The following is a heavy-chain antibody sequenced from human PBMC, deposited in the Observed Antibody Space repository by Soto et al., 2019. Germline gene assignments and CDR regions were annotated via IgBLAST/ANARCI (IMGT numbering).Heavy chain of an antibody. V-gene: IGHV4-39*01. Sequence: SETLSLTCTVSGDSIISSDFYWGWVRQPPGKGLEWIGSIFYLGSSYYNPSLKSRVTMSVDTSKNQFSLRLRSVTAADPALYFSARHSLALRKNNCFDPWGQGIMVTVSS. CDR1: GDSIISSDFY. CDR3: ARHSLALRKNNCFDP. J-gene: IGHJ5*02. D-gene: IGHD3-3*02. CDR2: IFYLGSS.